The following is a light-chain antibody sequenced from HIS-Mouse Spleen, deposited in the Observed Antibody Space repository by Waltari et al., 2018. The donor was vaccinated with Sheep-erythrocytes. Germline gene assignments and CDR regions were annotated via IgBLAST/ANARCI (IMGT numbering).Light chain of an antibody. V-gene: IGLV2-8*01. CDR1: SSHVGGSNY. CDR3: SSYAGSNNWV. Sequence: QSALTQPPSASGSPGQSVTISCTGTSSHVGGSNYVSWYQQHPGEAPKLMIYEVSKRPSGVPDRFSGSKSGNTASLTVSGLQAEDEADYYCSSYAGSNNWVFGGGTKLTVL. J-gene: IGLJ3*02. CDR2: EVS.